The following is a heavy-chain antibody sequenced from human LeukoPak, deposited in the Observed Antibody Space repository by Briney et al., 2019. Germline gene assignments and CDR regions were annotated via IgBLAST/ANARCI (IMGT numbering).Heavy chain of an antibody. Sequence: SETLSLTCTVSGGSISSYYWSWIRQPPGKGLEWIGYIYYSGSTNYNPSLKSRVTISVDTSKNQFSLKLSSVTAADTAVYYCARRRYYYGSGSYGWFDPWGQGTLVTVSS. CDR3: ARRRYYYGSGSYGWFDP. CDR1: GGSISSYY. D-gene: IGHD3-10*01. CDR2: IYYSGST. V-gene: IGHV4-59*12. J-gene: IGHJ5*02.